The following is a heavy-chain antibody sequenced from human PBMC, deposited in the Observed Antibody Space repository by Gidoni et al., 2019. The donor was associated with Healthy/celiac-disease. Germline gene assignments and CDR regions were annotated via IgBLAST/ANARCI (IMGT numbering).Heavy chain of an antibody. CDR3: ARERLIPGIYSSSYYYYYYMDV. CDR1: GGSFSGYY. Sequence: QVQLQQWGAGLLKPSETLSLTCAVYGGSFSGYYWSWIRQPPGKGLEWIGEINHSGSTNYNPSLKSRVTISVDTSKNQFSLKLSSVTAADTAVYYCARERLIPGIYSSSYYYYYYMDVWGKGTTVTVSS. V-gene: IGHV4-34*01. J-gene: IGHJ6*03. D-gene: IGHD6-6*01. CDR2: INHSGST.